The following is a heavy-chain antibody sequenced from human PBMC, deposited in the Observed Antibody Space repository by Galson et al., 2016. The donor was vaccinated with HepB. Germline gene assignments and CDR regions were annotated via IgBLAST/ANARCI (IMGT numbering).Heavy chain of an antibody. D-gene: IGHD3-9*01. Sequence: SLRLSCAASRFTFSNYWMSWVRQAPGKGLEWVANIKKDGSEKYYADSVKGRFTISRDNAKNSLYLQMNSLRAEDTAVYYCAREWLRGYFDWFHKGAFDIWGQGTMVTVSS. V-gene: IGHV3-7*03. CDR1: RFTFSNYW. CDR3: AREWLRGYFDWFHKGAFDI. J-gene: IGHJ3*02. CDR2: IKKDGSEK.